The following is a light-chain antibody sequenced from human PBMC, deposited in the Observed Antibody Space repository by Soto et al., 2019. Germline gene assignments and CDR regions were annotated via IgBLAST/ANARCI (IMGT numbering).Light chain of an antibody. V-gene: IGKV3D-20*02. CDR2: GAS. J-gene: IGKJ5*01. CDR1: QTVSITY. Sequence: PGESATLSCRASQTVSITYLTWYQQKPGQAPRLLIYGASRRATGIPDRFSGSAAGTDCTRTISSLEPEDFALDYCQQRSNWPITFGQGTRLENK. CDR3: QQRSNWPIT.